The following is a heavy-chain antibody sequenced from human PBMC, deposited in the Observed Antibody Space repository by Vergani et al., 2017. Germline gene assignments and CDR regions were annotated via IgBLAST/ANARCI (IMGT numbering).Heavy chain of an antibody. CDR1: GFTFSSYG. Sequence: QVQLVESGGGLVKPGGSLRLSCAASGFTFSSYGMHWVRQAPGKGLEWVAVISYDGSNKYYADAVKGRFTISRDNSKNTLYLQMNSLRAEDTALYYCAKDIGGGNSGAAWGFDYWGQGTLVTVSS. V-gene: IGHV3-30*18. J-gene: IGHJ4*02. CDR3: AKDIGGGNSGAAWGFDY. CDR2: ISYDGSNK. D-gene: IGHD4-23*01.